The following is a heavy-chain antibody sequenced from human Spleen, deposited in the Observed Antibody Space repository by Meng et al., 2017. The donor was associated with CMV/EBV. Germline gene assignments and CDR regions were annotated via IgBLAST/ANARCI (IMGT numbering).Heavy chain of an antibody. D-gene: IGHD1-26*01. Sequence: GSLRLSCAVSGGSISSSNYYWGWVRQPPGKGLEWIASIYSSGSMYHNPSLRSRVILSVDMSKNQFSLKLSSVTAADTAVYYCARLLIVGAMVFDNWGQGTLVTVSS. CDR3: ARLLIVGAMVFDN. CDR1: GGSISSSNYY. V-gene: IGHV4-39*01. J-gene: IGHJ4*02. CDR2: IYSSGSM.